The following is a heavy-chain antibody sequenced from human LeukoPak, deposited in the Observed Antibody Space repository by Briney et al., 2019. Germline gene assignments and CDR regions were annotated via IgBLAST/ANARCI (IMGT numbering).Heavy chain of an antibody. D-gene: IGHD3-3*01. CDR1: GFDLSSNW. CDR3: AKDHYWSIDY. Sequence: GGSLRLSCAASGFDLSSNWMHWVRHAPGQGLVWVSRIKGDGISTNYADSVKGRFTISRDIAKNTLYLQMNSLRAEDTGVYYCAKDHYWSIDYWGRGTLVTVSS. V-gene: IGHV3-74*01. CDR2: IKGDGIST. J-gene: IGHJ4*02.